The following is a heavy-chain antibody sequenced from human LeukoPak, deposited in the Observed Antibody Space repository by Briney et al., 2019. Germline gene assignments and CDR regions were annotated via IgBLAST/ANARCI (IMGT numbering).Heavy chain of an antibody. V-gene: IGHV3-23*01. Sequence: LAGGSLRLSCVASGFTFSSYAMGWVRQAPGKRPEWVSSLTDSGGTTYYVDSVKGRFTISRDNSKNTLYLQMNSLRAEDTAVYYCARSRGPNTFGGVHDYWGQGTLVTVSS. J-gene: IGHJ4*02. CDR3: ARSRGPNTFGGVHDY. CDR1: GFTFSSYA. CDR2: LTDSGGTT. D-gene: IGHD3-16*01.